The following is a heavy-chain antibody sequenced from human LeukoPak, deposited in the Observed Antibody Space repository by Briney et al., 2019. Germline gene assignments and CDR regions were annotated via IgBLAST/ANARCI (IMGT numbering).Heavy chain of an antibody. J-gene: IGHJ3*02. CDR3: ARGAVGAPRSAFDI. Sequence: ASVKVSCKASGYTFTTYDINWVRQATGQGLEWMGWMNPNSGNTGYAQKFQGRVTITRNTSISTAYMELSSLRSEDTAVYYCARGAVGAPRSAFDIWGQGTMVTVSS. CDR1: GYTFTTYD. D-gene: IGHD1-26*01. CDR2: MNPNSGNT. V-gene: IGHV1-8*03.